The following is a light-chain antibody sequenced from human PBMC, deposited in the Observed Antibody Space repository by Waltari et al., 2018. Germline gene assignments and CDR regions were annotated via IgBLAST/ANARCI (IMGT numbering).Light chain of an antibody. CDR3: CSYAGSAIWV. V-gene: IGLV2-23*01. J-gene: IGLJ3*02. CDR2: EDN. Sequence: QSALTQPASVSGSPGQSITIPCTGTSSDVGSYNLVSWYQQHPGKAPKLMIYEDNTRPSGVSNRFSGSKSGNTASLTISGLQAEDEADYYCCSYAGSAIWVFGGGTKLTVL. CDR1: SSDVGSYNL.